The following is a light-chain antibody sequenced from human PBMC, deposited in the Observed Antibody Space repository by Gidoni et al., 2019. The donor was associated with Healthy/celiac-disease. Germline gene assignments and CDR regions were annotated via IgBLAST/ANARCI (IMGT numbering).Light chain of an antibody. Sequence: DIVMTQSPLSLPVTPGEPASISCRSSQSLLHSNGYNYLDWYLQKPGQSPQLLIYLGSNRASGVPDRFSGSGSGTDVTRKISRVESGDVGVYYCMQALQTPYTFGRGPKLEIK. J-gene: IGKJ2*01. V-gene: IGKV2-28*01. CDR1: QSLLHSNGYNY. CDR3: MQALQTPYT. CDR2: LGS.